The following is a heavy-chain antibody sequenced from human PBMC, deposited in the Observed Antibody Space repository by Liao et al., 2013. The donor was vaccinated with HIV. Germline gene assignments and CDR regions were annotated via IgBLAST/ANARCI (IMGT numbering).Heavy chain of an antibody. CDR3: ARDIQYFDWLPQGD. J-gene: IGHJ4*02. Sequence: QVQLQQWGAGLLKPSETLSLTCAVYGGSFSGYYWSWIRQPPGKGLEWIGEINHSGSTNYNPSLKSRVTISVDTSKNQFSLKLTSVTAADTAVYYCARDIQYFDWLPQGDWGQGTLVTVSS. CDR1: GGSFSGYY. CDR2: INHSGST. D-gene: IGHD3-9*01. V-gene: IGHV4-34*01.